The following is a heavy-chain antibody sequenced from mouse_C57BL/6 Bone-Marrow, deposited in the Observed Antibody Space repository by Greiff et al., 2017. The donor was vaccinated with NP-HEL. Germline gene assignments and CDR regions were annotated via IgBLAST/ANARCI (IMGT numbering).Heavy chain of an antibody. Sequence: EVQLVESGGGLVQPKGSLKLSCAASGFTFNTYAMHWVRQAPGKGLEWVARIRSKSSNYATYYADSVKDRFTISRDDSQSMLYLQMNNLKTEDTAMYYCVSQDSSGYVGYAMDYWGQGTSVTVSS. V-gene: IGHV10-3*01. CDR1: GFTFNTYA. J-gene: IGHJ4*01. CDR2: IRSKSSNYAT. CDR3: VSQDSSGYVGYAMDY. D-gene: IGHD3-2*02.